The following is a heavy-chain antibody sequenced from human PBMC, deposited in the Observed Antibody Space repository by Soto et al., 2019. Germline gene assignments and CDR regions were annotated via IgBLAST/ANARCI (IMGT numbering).Heavy chain of an antibody. Sequence: GGSLRLSCAASGFTFSSYGMHWFRQAPGKGLEWVAVIWYDGSNKYYADSVKGRFTISRDNSKNTLYLQMNSLRAEDTAVYYCAXDGIAAAGVKSYYGMDVWGQGTTVTVSS. CDR3: AXDGIAAAGVKSYYGMDV. V-gene: IGHV3-33*01. CDR2: IWYDGSNK. D-gene: IGHD6-13*01. CDR1: GFTFSSYG. J-gene: IGHJ6*02.